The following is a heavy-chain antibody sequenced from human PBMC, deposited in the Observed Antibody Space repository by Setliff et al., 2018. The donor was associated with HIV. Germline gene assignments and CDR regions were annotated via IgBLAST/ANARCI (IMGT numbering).Heavy chain of an antibody. V-gene: IGHV3-7*01. D-gene: IGHD3-10*01. CDR1: GFTFSSYW. CDR2: IKQDGSDP. J-gene: IGHJ6*02. CDR3: ARKLRPGHGVDV. Sequence: GGSLRLSCAASGFTFSSYWMSWVRQAPGKGLEWVANIKQDGSDPNYADSVKGRFTISRDNAKNSLYLQMNSLRADDTATYYCARKLRPGHGVDVWGQGTTVTVSS.